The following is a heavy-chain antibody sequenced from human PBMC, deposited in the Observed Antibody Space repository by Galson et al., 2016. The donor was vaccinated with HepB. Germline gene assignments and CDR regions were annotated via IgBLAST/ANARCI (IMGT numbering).Heavy chain of an antibody. CDR3: TRGYMQTGMDV. Sequence: CAIPGDSVTNDDATCNCIRQSPSRRLEWLGRTYYRSQGVNAYAVSVKSRITINSGTPRNQFPLHLASVTPDDTAAYCCTRGYMQTGMDVWGQGTTVTVSS. CDR2: TYYRSQGVN. J-gene: IGHJ6*02. V-gene: IGHV6-1*01. CDR1: GDSVTNDDAT. D-gene: IGHD5-18*01.